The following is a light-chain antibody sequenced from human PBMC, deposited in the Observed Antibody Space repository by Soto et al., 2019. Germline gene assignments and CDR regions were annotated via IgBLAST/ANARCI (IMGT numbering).Light chain of an antibody. CDR3: QQYFNWPLTWT. CDR1: QSIRTN. CDR2: GAS. V-gene: IGKV3-15*01. Sequence: EIVLTQSPATLSVSAGGTVTLSCRASQSIRTNVAWYQQISGQAPRLLVYGASTRATGVPARFSGSVSGTEFTLTISSLQSEDSAFYYCQQYFNWPLTWTFGPGSKVQIK. J-gene: IGKJ1*01.